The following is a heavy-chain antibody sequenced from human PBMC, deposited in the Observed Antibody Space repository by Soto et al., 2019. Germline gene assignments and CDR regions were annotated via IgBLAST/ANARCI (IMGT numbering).Heavy chain of an antibody. CDR2: IYHSGTT. V-gene: IGHV4-38-2*01. Sequence: ETLSLTCDVSGFSIKTGYYWGWIRQPPGKGLEWIGAIYHSGTTYFNPSLKSRVTMSVDTSKNHFSLRLTSVAATDTAVYYCARGMNPQDYWGQGTLVTVSS. CDR3: ARGMNPQDY. J-gene: IGHJ4*02. CDR1: GFSIKTGYY.